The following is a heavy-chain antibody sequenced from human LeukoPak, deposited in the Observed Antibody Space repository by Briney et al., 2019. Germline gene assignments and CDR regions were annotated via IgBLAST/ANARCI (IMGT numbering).Heavy chain of an antibody. J-gene: IGHJ4*02. D-gene: IGHD3-3*01. CDR1: GVSISSYY. CDR3: AKGNYEIDY. CDR2: ISVSGST. V-gene: IGHV4-4*07. Sequence: SETLSLTCTVSGVSISSYYWSWIRQPAGKGLEWIGRISVSGSTNYNPSLKSRVTMSVDTSKIQFSLKLSSVTAADTAVYYCAKGNYEIDYWGQGTLVTVSS.